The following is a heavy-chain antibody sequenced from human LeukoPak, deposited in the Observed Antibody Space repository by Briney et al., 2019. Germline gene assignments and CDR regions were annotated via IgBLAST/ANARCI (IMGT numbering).Heavy chain of an antibody. CDR1: GGSISSYY. CDR2: IYYSGST. CDR3: ARSDGYFDY. J-gene: IGHJ4*02. Sequence: SETLSLTCTVSGGSISSYYWSWIRQPPGKGLEWIGYIYYSGSTNYNPSLKSRVTISVDTSKNQFSLKLSSVTAADSAVYYCARSDGYFDYWGQGTLVTVSS. D-gene: IGHD5-24*01. V-gene: IGHV4-59*01.